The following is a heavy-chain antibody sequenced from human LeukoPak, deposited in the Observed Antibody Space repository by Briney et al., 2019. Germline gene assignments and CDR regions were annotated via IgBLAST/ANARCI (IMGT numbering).Heavy chain of an antibody. CDR3: ARDGMVRGVIRFQVWFDP. D-gene: IGHD3-10*01. CDR2: ISVYSGNT. J-gene: IGHJ5*02. CDR1: GYTFINYG. Sequence: GASVKVSCKASGYTFINYGINWVRQAPGQGLEWMGWISVYSGNTNYGEKLQGRVTMTTDTSTSTAYMELRSLRSDDSAVYYCARDGMVRGVIRFQVWFDPWGQGTLVTVSS. V-gene: IGHV1-18*01.